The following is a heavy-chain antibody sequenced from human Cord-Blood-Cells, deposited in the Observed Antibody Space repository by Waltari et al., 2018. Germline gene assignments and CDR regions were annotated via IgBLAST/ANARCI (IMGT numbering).Heavy chain of an antibody. V-gene: IGHV1-24*01. CDR3: ATGTNWNYDY. D-gene: IGHD1-7*01. Sequence: QVQLVQSGAAVKKHGSSVTVSCKVSGYSITELYLHWVRQAPGKWLEWMGGFDPEDGETIYAQKFQGRVTMTEDTSTDTTYMELSSLRSEDTAVYYCATGTNWNYDYWGQGTLVTVSS. CDR2: FDPEDGET. CDR1: GYSITELY. J-gene: IGHJ4*02.